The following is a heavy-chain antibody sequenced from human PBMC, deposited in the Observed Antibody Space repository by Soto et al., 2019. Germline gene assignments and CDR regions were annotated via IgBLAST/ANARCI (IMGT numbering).Heavy chain of an antibody. CDR2: IYHSGST. CDR1: GGSISSSNW. D-gene: IGHD6-13*01. J-gene: IGHJ6*02. Sequence: SETLSLTCAVSGGSISSSNWWSWVRQPPGKGLEWIGEIYHSGSTNYNPSPKSRVTISVGKSKNQFSLKLSSVTAADTAVYYCARGPKIAAAEMYYYYGMDVWGQGTTVTVSS. V-gene: IGHV4-4*02. CDR3: ARGPKIAAAEMYYYYGMDV.